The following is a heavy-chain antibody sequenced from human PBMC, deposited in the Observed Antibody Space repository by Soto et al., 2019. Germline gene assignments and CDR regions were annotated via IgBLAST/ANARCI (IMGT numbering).Heavy chain of an antibody. CDR1: GFTFSSYW. Sequence: GGSLRLSCAASGFTFSSYWMHWVRQAPGKGLVWVSRINPDGSTTNYADSVKGRFTISRDNAKNTLYLQMNSLRAEDTAVFYCGRGGSDSPMAPGYWGQGTLVTVSS. J-gene: IGHJ4*02. CDR3: GRGGSDSPMAPGY. V-gene: IGHV3-74*01. D-gene: IGHD5-18*01. CDR2: INPDGSTT.